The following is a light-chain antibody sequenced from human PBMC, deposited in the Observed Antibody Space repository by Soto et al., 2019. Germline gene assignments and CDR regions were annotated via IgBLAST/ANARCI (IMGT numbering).Light chain of an antibody. Sequence: EIVMTQSPATLSLSPGESATLSCRASQSVSSSFLAWYQQRAGQAPRLLIYGASRRATGIPDRFSGSGSGTDFTLTISRLEPEDFAVYYCQQYVSSPWAFGQGTKVDNK. CDR2: GAS. V-gene: IGKV3-20*01. CDR3: QQYVSSPWA. J-gene: IGKJ1*01. CDR1: QSVSSSF.